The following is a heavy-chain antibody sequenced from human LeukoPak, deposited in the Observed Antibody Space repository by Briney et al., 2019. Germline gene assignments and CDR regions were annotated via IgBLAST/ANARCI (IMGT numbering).Heavy chain of an antibody. CDR1: GDSISSSSYY. D-gene: IGHD2-2*01. V-gene: IGHV4-39*01. Sequence: PSETLSLTCTVSGDSISSSSYYWGRIRQPPGKGLEWIGTIYYSGSTYYNPSRKSRVTISVDKSKSQFSLRLSSVTAADTAVYYCAGLVVPAATKYYFDYWGQGTLVTVSS. J-gene: IGHJ4*02. CDR3: AGLVVPAATKYYFDY. CDR2: IYYSGST.